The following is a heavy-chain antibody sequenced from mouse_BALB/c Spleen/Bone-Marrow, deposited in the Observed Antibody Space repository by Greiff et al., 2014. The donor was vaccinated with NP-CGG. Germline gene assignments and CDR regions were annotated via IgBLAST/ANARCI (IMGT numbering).Heavy chain of an antibody. CDR1: DYTFTSYR. J-gene: IGHJ1*01. V-gene: IGHV1-5*01. CDR3: TLAYFGQGDWFFDV. Sequence: VQLQQSGTVLARPWASVKMSCKASDYTFTSYRMHWLKQRPGQGLEWIGAIYPGNSDTSYNQKFKGKAELTAVTSTSTAYMDLSSLTNEDSAVYYCTLAYFGQGDWFFDVWGAGTTVTVSS. D-gene: IGHD2-10*01. CDR2: IYPGNSDT.